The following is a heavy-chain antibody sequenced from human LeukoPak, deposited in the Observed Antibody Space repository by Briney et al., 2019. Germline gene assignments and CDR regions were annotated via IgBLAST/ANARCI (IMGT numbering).Heavy chain of an antibody. CDR2: IDWDDDK. CDR1: GFSLSTSGMC. CDR3: ARTRKYYYYYGMDV. J-gene: IGHJ6*02. V-gene: IGHV2-70*01. Sequence: SGPTLVNPTQTLTLTCTFSGFSLSTSGMCVSWIRQPPGKALEWLALIDWDDDKYYSTSLKTRLIISKDTSKNQVVLTMTNMDPVDTATYYCARTRKYYYYYGMDVWGQGTTVTVSS.